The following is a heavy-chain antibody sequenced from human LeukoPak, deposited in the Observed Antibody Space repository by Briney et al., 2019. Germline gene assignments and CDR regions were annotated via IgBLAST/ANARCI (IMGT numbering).Heavy chain of an antibody. V-gene: IGHV5-51*01. J-gene: IGHJ2*01. Sequence: GESLKISCKASRYSFTSTWIAWVRQIPGKGLEFMGIIYPGDSDTRYSPSFQGQVTISADRSISTAYLQWSSLKASDTAIYYCARGPRWYFDLWGRGTLVTVSS. CDR1: RYSFTSTW. CDR2: IYPGDSDT. CDR3: ARGPRWYFDL.